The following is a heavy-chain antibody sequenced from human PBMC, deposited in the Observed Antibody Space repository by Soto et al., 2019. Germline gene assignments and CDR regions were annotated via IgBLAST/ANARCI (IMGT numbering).Heavy chain of an antibody. CDR3: AKVRSRYYYDSSGPIDY. V-gene: IGHV3-23*01. J-gene: IGHJ4*02. Sequence: EVPLLESGGGLVQPGGSLRLSCAASGFSFSSYAMSWVRQAPGKGLEWVSAISGSGGSTYYADSVKGRFTISRDNSKNTLYLQMNSLRAEDTAVYYCAKVRSRYYYDSSGPIDYWGQGTLVTVSS. D-gene: IGHD3-22*01. CDR2: ISGSGGST. CDR1: GFSFSSYA.